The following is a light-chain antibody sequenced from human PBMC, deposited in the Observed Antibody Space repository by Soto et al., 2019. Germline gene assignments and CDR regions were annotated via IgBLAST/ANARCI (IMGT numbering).Light chain of an antibody. CDR1: SGDIGSYNR. CDR2: EVT. V-gene: IGLV2-14*01. J-gene: IGLJ1*01. Sequence: QSVLTQPASVSGSPGQSIPISCTGTSGDIGSYNRVSWYQQHPGKAPKLIIYEVTDRPSGVSNRFSGSKSGNTASLTISGLQAEDEAEYYCSSYTNINTRACVFGTGTKVTV. CDR3: SSYTNINTRACV.